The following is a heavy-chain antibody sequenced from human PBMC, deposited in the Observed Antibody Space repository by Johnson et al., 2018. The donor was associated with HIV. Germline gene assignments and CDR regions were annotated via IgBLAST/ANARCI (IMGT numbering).Heavy chain of an antibody. J-gene: IGHJ3*02. CDR2: IKQDGSEK. V-gene: IGHV3-7*03. CDR3: AKELAADGVDPFDI. D-gene: IGHD6-13*01. CDR1: GFTFSSYA. Sequence: VQLVESGGGVVQPGRSLRLSCAASGFTFSSYAMHWVRQAPGKGLEWVANIKQDGSEKYYVDSVKGRFTISRDNAKNSLYLQMNSLRVEDTAVYYCAKELAADGVDPFDIWGQGTMVTVSS.